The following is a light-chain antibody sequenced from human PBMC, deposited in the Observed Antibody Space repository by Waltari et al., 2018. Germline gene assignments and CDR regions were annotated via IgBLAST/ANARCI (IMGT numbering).Light chain of an antibody. J-gene: IGKJ5*01. Sequence: IVLTPSPGTLSLSPGERATLSCRASQSASNFLAWYQQKPGQAPRLLIYDTSNRATGVPARFSGSGSGTDFTLTINSLEPDDFAVYFCQQRNNWPITFGQGTRLEIK. CDR1: QSASNF. CDR2: DTS. CDR3: QQRNNWPIT. V-gene: IGKV3-11*01.